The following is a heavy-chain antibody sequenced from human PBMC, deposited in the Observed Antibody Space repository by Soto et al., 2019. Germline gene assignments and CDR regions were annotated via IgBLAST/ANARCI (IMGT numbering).Heavy chain of an antibody. CDR1: GYTFTGYY. CDR3: ARGVYDIQSKTPYYYYGMDV. Sequence: ASVKVSCKASGYTFTGYYMHWVRQAPGQGLEWMGWINPNSGGTNYAQKFQGWVTMTRDTSISTAYMELSRLRSDDTAVYYCARGVYDIQSKTPYYYYGMDVWGQGTTVTVSS. D-gene: IGHD2-8*01. CDR2: INPNSGGT. V-gene: IGHV1-2*04. J-gene: IGHJ6*02.